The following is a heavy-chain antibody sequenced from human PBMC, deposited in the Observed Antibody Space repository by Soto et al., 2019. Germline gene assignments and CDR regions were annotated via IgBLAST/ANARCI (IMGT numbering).Heavy chain of an antibody. Sequence: GASVKVSCKASGGTFSSYAISWVRQAPGQGLEWMGGIIPIFGTANYAQKFQGRVTITADESTSTAYMELSSLRSEDTAVYYCARASRSCSSSKTNYYGMDVWGQGTTVTVSS. CDR3: ARASRSCSSSKTNYYGMDV. V-gene: IGHV1-69*13. CDR2: IIPIFGTA. D-gene: IGHD6-13*01. J-gene: IGHJ6*02. CDR1: GGTFSSYA.